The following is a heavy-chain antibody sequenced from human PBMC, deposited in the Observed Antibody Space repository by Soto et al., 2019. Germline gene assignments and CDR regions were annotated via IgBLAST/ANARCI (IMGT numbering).Heavy chain of an antibody. CDR2: ISGSGYST. V-gene: IGHV3-23*01. CDR1: GFTFSSYA. CDR3: AKVLNTVTTFDY. J-gene: IGHJ4*02. D-gene: IGHD4-17*01. Sequence: GGSLRLSCAASGFTFSSYAMSWVRQAPGKGLEWVSAISGSGYSTYYADSVKGRFTISRDSSKNTLYLQMNSLRAEDTAVYYCAKVLNTVTTFDYWGQGTLVTVSS.